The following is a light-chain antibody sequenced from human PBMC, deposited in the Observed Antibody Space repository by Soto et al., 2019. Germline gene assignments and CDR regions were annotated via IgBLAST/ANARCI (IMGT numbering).Light chain of an antibody. J-gene: IGKJ5*01. CDR1: QSVSSNY. V-gene: IGKV3-20*01. CDR2: GAS. Sequence: EIVLTQSPGTLSLSPGERATLSCRASQSVSSNYLAWYQQKPGQAPRLLIYGASSRATGIPDRFSASGSGTDFTLTISGLQTEDFAVYYCQQYDSSSITFGQGTRLEIK. CDR3: QQYDSSSIT.